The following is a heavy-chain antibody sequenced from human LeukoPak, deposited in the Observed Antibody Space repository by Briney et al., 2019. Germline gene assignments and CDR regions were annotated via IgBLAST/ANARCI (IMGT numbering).Heavy chain of an antibody. D-gene: IGHD3-10*01. V-gene: IGHV1-69*01. CDR2: IITIFGTA. J-gene: IGHJ4*02. Sequence: ASVKVSCTVSGGIFINHSITWVRQAPGQGLEWMGGIITIFGTAKYAQKFQGRVTIIADESTNTAYMELSSLRSEDTAVYYCARGRGPDHYGSGNISFGYWGQGTLVT. CDR3: ARGRGPDHYGSGNISFGY. CDR1: GGIFINHS.